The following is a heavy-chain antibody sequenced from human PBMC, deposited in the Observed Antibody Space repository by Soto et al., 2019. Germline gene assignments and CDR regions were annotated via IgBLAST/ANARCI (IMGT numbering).Heavy chain of an antibody. Sequence: TLSLPCVLSGDSVSSNGACWNWIRQSPSRGLQWLGRIYYRSKWFHDYAASVESRMAINPDTSRNQFSLQLNYVTPEDTAVYYCARVHCSAGTCLDGLDFWGQGTTVTVSS. CDR3: ARVHCSAGTCLDGLDF. V-gene: IGHV6-1*01. J-gene: IGHJ6*02. CDR2: IYYRSKWFH. CDR1: GDSVSSNGAC. D-gene: IGHD2-15*01.